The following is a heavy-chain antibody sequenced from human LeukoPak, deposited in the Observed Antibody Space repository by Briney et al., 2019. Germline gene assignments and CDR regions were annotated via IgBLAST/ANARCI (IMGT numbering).Heavy chain of an antibody. Sequence: GGSLRLSCAASGFTFSTYSMTWVRQAPGKGLEWFSSITSSSSYIYYEDSVKGRFTISRDNAKNSLYLQMNSLRADDTAVYYCARDYWGWSRDYWGRGTLVTVSS. CDR2: ITSSSSYI. V-gene: IGHV3-21*01. J-gene: IGHJ4*02. CDR3: ARDYWGWSRDY. CDR1: GFTFSTYS. D-gene: IGHD7-27*01.